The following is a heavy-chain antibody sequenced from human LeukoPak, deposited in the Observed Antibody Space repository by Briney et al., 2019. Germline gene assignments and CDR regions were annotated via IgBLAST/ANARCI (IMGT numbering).Heavy chain of an antibody. CDR3: AKDIIGWSFDY. V-gene: IGHV3-23*01. Sequence: GGSLRLSCAASGFTFSSYAMNWVRQAPGKGLEWVSGISGSGGSTYYADSVKGRFTISRDNSKNTMYLQMNSLRAEDTAVYYCAKDIIGWSFDYWGQGTLVTVSS. CDR1: GFTFSSYA. J-gene: IGHJ4*02. CDR2: ISGSGGST. D-gene: IGHD2-15*01.